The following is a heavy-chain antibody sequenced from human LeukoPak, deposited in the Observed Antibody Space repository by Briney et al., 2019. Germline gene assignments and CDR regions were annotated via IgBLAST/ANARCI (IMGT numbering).Heavy chain of an antibody. J-gene: IGHJ3*02. Sequence: PGGSLRLSCAASGFTFSSYGMHWVRQAPGKGLEWVEVIWYDGSNKYYADSVKGRFTISRDNSKNTLYLQMNSLRAEDTAVYYCATDIVVVTVNPDAFDIWGQGTMVTVSS. CDR2: IWYDGSNK. D-gene: IGHD2-21*02. CDR1: GFTFSSYG. V-gene: IGHV3-33*01. CDR3: ATDIVVVTVNPDAFDI.